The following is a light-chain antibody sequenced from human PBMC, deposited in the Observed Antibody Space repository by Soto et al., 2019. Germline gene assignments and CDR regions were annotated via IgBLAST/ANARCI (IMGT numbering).Light chain of an antibody. Sequence: QTQSSLSASVGDRGTITCRARQSISSYLNWYQQQPGKAPKLLIYAASSLQSGVPSRFSGSGSGTDFTLTISSLQPEDFATYYCQQSYSTPITFGQRTRPEL. CDR1: QSISSY. CDR2: AAS. CDR3: QQSYSTPIT. J-gene: IGKJ5*01. V-gene: IGKV1-39*01.